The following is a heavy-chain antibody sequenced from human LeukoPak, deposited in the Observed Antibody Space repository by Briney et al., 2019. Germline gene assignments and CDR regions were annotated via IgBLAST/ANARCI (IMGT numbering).Heavy chain of an antibody. CDR1: GGSISSSSDY. Sequence: TSETLSLTCTVSGGSISSSSDYWGWIRQPPGKGLEWIGTIYYTGGTYYNPSLKSRVTISVDTSKNQFSLKLSSVTAADTAVYYCARFMSALDYWGQGTLVTVSS. CDR2: IYYTGGT. V-gene: IGHV4-39*07. J-gene: IGHJ4*02. CDR3: ARFMSALDY.